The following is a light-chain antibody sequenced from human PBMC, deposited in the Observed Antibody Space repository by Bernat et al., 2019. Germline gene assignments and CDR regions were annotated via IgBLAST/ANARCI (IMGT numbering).Light chain of an antibody. CDR3: QQYNNWPRLT. CDR2: DAS. V-gene: IGKV3-15*01. CDR1: QRISSN. Sequence: EVIMTQSPATVSVSPGERVTLSCRASQRISSNLAWYQQKPGQAPRLLIYDASARATDIPARFSGSGSGTEFTLTISSLQSEDFAVYYCQQYNNWPRLTVGGGTKVEI. J-gene: IGKJ4*01.